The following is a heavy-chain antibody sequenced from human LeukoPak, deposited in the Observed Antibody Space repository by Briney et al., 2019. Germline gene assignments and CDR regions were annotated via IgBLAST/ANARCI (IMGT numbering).Heavy chain of an antibody. CDR3: ALLGIAAAGTRSWFDP. D-gene: IGHD6-13*01. CDR2: INPNSGGT. V-gene: IGHV1-2*02. CDR1: GYTFTGYY. J-gene: IGHJ5*02. Sequence: AASVKVSCKASGYTFTGYYMHWVRQAPGQGLEWMGWINPNSGGTNYAQKFQGRVTMTRDTSISTAYMELSRLRSDDTAVYYCALLGIAAAGTRSWFDPWGQGTLVTVSS.